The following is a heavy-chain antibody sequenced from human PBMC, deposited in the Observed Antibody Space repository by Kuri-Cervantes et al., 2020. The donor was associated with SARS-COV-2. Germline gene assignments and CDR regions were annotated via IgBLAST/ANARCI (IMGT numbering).Heavy chain of an antibody. V-gene: IGHV1-24*01. J-gene: IGHJ4*02. D-gene: IGHD6-6*01. CDR2: FDPEDGET. CDR1: GYTLTELS. Sequence: ASVKVSCKVSGYTLTELSMHWVRQAPGKGLEWMGGFDPEDGETIYAQKFQGRVTMTEDTSTDTAYMELSSLRSEDTAVYYCATDFGYSSSSHADYWGQGTLVTVSS. CDR3: ATDFGYSSSSHADY.